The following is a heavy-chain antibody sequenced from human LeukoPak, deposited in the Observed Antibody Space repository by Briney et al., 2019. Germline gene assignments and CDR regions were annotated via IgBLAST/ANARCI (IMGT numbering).Heavy chain of an antibody. J-gene: IGHJ4*02. CDR1: GFTFNEYW. Sequence: GGSLRLSCAVSGFTFNEYWMHWVRQAPGKGLEWVSRVNGDEGVTFYADSVKGRFTISRDNAKNTLYLEMRGLRVEDTALYYCAREGYNSGERMMHYWGQGTLIIVS. D-gene: IGHD5-18*01. CDR3: AREGYNSGERMMHY. CDR2: VNGDEGVT. V-gene: IGHV3-74*01.